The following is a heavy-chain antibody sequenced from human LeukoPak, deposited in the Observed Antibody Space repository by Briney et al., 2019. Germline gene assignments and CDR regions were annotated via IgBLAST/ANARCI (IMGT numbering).Heavy chain of an antibody. CDR1: GYTFTSYA. D-gene: IGHD6-13*01. V-gene: IGHV7-4-1*02. Sequence: ASVKVSCKASGYTFTSYAMNWVRQAPGQGLEWMGWINTNTGNPTYAQGLTGRFVFSLDTSVSTAYLQISSLKAEDTAVYYCARESADDYYYYMDVWGKGTTVTVSS. CDR3: ARESADDYYYYMDV. CDR2: INTNTGNP. J-gene: IGHJ6*03.